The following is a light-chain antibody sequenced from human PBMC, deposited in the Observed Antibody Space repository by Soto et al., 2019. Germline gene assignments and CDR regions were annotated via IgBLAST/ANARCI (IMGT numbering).Light chain of an antibody. V-gene: IGKV1-39*01. J-gene: IGKJ5*01. Sequence: DIQMTQSPSTLSGSVGDRVTITCRASQSISNYLNWYQQKQGKAPKLLIYAASTLQSGVPSRFSGSGSGTDFTLTISSLQPEDSATYYCQQSYGTPIIFGQGTRLENK. CDR1: QSISNY. CDR2: AAS. CDR3: QQSYGTPII.